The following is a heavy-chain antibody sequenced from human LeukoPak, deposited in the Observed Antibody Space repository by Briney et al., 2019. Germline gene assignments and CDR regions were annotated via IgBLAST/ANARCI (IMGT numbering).Heavy chain of an antibody. CDR2: INPNSGGT. Sequence: GASVKVSCKASGYTFTGYYMHWVRQAPGQGLEWMGWINPNSGGTNYAQKFQGRVTMTRDTSISTAYMELSRLRSDDTAVYYCAREDQRWPHYYYYMDVWGKGTTVTVSS. D-gene: IGHD2-15*01. CDR1: GYTFTGYY. V-gene: IGHV1-2*02. J-gene: IGHJ6*03. CDR3: AREDQRWPHYYYYMDV.